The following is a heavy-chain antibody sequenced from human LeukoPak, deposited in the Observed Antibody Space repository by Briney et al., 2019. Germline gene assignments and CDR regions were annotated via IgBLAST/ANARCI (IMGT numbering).Heavy chain of an antibody. D-gene: IGHD2-21*01. J-gene: IGHJ4*02. Sequence: WASVKVSCKASGYTFTSYDINWVRQAIGQGLEWMGWISAYNGNTNYAQKLQGRVTMTTDTSTSTAYMELRSLRSDDTAVYYCARGTHIVVVIALDYWGQGTLVTVSS. CDR3: ARGTHIVVVIALDY. CDR1: GYTFTSYD. CDR2: ISAYNGNT. V-gene: IGHV1-18*01.